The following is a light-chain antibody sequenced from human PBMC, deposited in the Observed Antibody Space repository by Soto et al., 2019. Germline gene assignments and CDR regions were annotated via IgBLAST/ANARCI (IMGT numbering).Light chain of an antibody. Sequence: QSALTQPASVSGSPGQSITISCTGTTSDVSDYHYVSWYQHHPGKAPKVIIYEVNNRPSGVSDRFSGSKSGNTASLTISGLQAEDEADYYCGSYTSSSTRNGVFGGGTKLTVL. V-gene: IGLV2-14*01. J-gene: IGLJ3*02. CDR2: EVN. CDR1: TSDVSDYHY. CDR3: GSYTSSSTRNGV.